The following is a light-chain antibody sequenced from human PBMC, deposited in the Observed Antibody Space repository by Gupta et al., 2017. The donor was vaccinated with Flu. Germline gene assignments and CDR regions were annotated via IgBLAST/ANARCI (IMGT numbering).Light chain of an antibody. CDR1: SPNIGAGYD. CDR3: QSYDSSLSGSVV. Sequence: QSVLTQPPSVSGAPGQRVTISCTGSSPNIGAGYDVHWYQQLPGTAPNLLIYGNSNRHSGGTDRFSGSKSGTSAALAITGLQSEDEADYYCQSYDSSLSGSVVFGGGTKLTVL. J-gene: IGLJ2*01. V-gene: IGLV1-40*01. CDR2: GNS.